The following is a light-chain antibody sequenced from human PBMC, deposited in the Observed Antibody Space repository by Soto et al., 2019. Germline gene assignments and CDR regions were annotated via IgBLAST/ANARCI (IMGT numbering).Light chain of an antibody. V-gene: IGLV2-14*01. CDR3: SSYTSRSTLV. J-gene: IGLJ1*01. CDR1: SSDVGGYNY. Sequence: QSVLTQPASVSGPPGQSITISCTGTSSDVGGYNYVSWYQQHLGKAPKLMIYEVTNRPSGVSNRFSGSKSGNTASLTISGLQAEDEADYYCSSYTSRSTLVFGTGTKVTVL. CDR2: EVT.